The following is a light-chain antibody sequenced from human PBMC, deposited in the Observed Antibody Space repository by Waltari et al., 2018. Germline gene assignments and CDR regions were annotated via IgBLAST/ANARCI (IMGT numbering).Light chain of an antibody. J-gene: IGKJ4*01. CDR2: DVS. CDR3: MQGIHLPLT. CDR1: QSLLESDGKTY. Sequence: ETVMTQTPVSLSVTPGPPASISRKSSQSLLESDGKTYLHWYLQKPGQSPQILINDVSSRFSGVPDRFSGSGSGTDFTLRISRVEAEDVGVYYCMQGIHLPLTFGGGTKVEMK. V-gene: IGKV2-29*02.